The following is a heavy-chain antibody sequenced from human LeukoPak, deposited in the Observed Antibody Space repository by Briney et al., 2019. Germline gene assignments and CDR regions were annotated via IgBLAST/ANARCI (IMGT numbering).Heavy chain of an antibody. CDR3: AKARDRSGWYYFDY. D-gene: IGHD6-19*01. CDR2: ISGSGGST. V-gene: IGHV3-23*01. J-gene: IGHJ4*02. Sequence: GGPLRLSCAASGFTFSSYAMSWVRQAPGKGLEWVSAISGSGGSTYYADSVKGRFTISRDNSKNTLYLQMNSLRAEDTAVYYCAKARDRSGWYYFDYWGQGTLVTVSS. CDR1: GFTFSSYA.